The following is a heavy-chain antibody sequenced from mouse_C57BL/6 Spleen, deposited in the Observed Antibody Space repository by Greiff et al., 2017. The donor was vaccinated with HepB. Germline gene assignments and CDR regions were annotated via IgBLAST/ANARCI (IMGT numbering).Heavy chain of an antibody. J-gene: IGHJ2*01. CDR1: GYTFTSYW. Sequence: VQRVESGAELAKPGASVKLSCKASGYTFTSYWMHWVKQRPGQGLEWIGYINPSSGYTKYNQKFKDKATLTADKSSSTAYMQLSSLTYEDSAVYYCARSPLYYDYSFDYWGQGTTLTVSS. CDR3: ARSPLYYDYSFDY. CDR2: INPSSGYT. V-gene: IGHV1-7*01. D-gene: IGHD2-4*01.